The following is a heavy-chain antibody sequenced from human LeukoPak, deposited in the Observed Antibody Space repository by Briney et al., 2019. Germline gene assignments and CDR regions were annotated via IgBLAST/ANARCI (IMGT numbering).Heavy chain of an antibody. J-gene: IGHJ4*02. CDR1: GDSISSNNYY. V-gene: IGHV4-39*07. Sequence: SETLSLTCTVSGDSISSNNYYWPWIRQPPGKGLEWIGSIPYSGSTYYNPSLKSRVTMSVDTSKNQFSLKLSSVTAADTAVYYCARCKDYYVSGSYYKTFDYWGQGTLVTVSS. D-gene: IGHD3-10*01. CDR2: IPYSGST. CDR3: ARCKDYYVSGSYYKTFDY.